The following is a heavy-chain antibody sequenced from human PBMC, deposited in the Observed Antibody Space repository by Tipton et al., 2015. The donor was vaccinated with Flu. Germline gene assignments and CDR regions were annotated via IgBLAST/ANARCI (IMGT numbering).Heavy chain of an antibody. V-gene: IGHV3-30*03. CDR3: ARGSWAPFDY. CDR2: ISADGSKT. J-gene: IGHJ4*02. CDR1: GFTFSTYG. D-gene: IGHD1-26*01. Sequence: QLVQSGGVVVQPERSLRLSCAASGFTFSTYGMYWVRQAPGKGLEWVAVISADGSKTYYADSVKGRFSISRDNSKNTLYLQMNSLSVDDTAMYFCARGSWAPFDYWGQGTLVTVSS.